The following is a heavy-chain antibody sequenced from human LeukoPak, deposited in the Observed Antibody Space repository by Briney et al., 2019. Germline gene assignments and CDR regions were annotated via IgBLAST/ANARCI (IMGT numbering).Heavy chain of an antibody. D-gene: IGHD3-10*01. CDR1: GFIFSSYA. Sequence: PGGSLRLSCAASGFIFSSYAMSWVRQAPGKGLEWVSTISGSGGSTYYADSVKGRFTISRDNSKNTLYLQMNSLRAEDTAVYYCAKDGPSFYYGSGSHFDYWGQGTLVTVSS. J-gene: IGHJ4*02. CDR2: ISGSGGST. CDR3: AKDGPSFYYGSGSHFDY. V-gene: IGHV3-23*01.